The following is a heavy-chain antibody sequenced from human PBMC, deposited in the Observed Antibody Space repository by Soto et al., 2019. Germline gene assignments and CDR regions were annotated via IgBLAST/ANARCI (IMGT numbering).Heavy chain of an antibody. CDR2: ISAFNGKT. D-gene: IGHD2-15*01. V-gene: IGHV1-18*01. Sequence: EASVKVSCKASGYTFTSYGISWVRQAPGQGLEWMGWISAFNGKTYYAQKFQGRVTMTTDTSTSTAYMELRSLRSEDTAVYYCARARTSSCPVGCWFDPWGQGTLVTVSS. CDR3: ARARTSSCPVGCWFDP. J-gene: IGHJ5*02. CDR1: GYTFTSYG.